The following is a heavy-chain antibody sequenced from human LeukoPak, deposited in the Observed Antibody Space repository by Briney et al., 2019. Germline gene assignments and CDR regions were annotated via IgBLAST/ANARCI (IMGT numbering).Heavy chain of an antibody. V-gene: IGHV3-33*06. CDR2: IWYDGSNK. CDR1: GFTFSSYG. D-gene: IGHD4-17*01. Sequence: GGSLRLSCAASGFTFSSYGMHWVRQAPGKGLEWVAVIWYDGSNKYYADSVKGRFTISRDNSKNTLYLQMNSLRAEDTAVYYCAKDGQRYGDKFDYWGQGTLVTVSS. CDR3: AKDGQRYGDKFDY. J-gene: IGHJ4*02.